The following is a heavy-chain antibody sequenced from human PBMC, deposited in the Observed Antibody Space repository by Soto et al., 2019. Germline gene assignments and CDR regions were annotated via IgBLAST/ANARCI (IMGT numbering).Heavy chain of an antibody. CDR2: IYYSGST. V-gene: IGHV4-59*01. CDR3: ARDGDSYDFWSGQNWFDP. J-gene: IGHJ5*02. D-gene: IGHD3-3*01. CDR1: GDSIGNSH. Sequence: SETLSLTCTVSGDSIGNSHWSWIRQPPGTGLEWIGYIYYSGSTNYNPSLTSRVTISLDTSKNQFSLKLSSVTAADTAVYYCARDGDSYDFWSGQNWFDPWGQGTLVTVSS.